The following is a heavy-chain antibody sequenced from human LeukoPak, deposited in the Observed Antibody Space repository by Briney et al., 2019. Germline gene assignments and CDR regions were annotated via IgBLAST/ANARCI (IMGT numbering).Heavy chain of an antibody. CDR1: GFTFSTYW. CDR2: INSDGGTT. V-gene: IGHV3-74*01. Sequence: GGSLRLSCAASGFTFSTYWMHWVRQAPGKGLVWVSRINSDGGTTNYADSVKGRFTISRDNAKNSLYLQMNSLRAEDTAVYYCARGYWSHARGETFDYWGQGTLVTVSS. D-gene: IGHD3-16*01. CDR3: ARGYWSHARGETFDY. J-gene: IGHJ4*02.